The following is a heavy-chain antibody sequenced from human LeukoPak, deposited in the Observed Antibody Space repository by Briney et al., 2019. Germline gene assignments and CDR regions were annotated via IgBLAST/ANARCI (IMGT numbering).Heavy chain of an antibody. CDR1: GFTFSSYG. CDR3: AKDRGVGSSGREYYFDY. CDR2: ISNSDGNT. Sequence: GGTLRLSCAASGFTFSSYGMSWVRQAPGKGLEWVSTISNSDGNTYYADSVKGRFTISRDNSKNTLYLQMNSLTAEDTAVYYCAKDRGVGSSGREYYFDYWGQGTLVTVSS. D-gene: IGHD6-19*01. J-gene: IGHJ4*02. V-gene: IGHV3-23*01.